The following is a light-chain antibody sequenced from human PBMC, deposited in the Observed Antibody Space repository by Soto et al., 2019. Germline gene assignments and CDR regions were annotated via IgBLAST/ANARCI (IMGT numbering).Light chain of an antibody. V-gene: IGLV2-14*01. CDR2: EVS. J-gene: IGLJ1*01. CDR3: NSYAGDIIRFV. CDR1: SSDVGAYKY. Sequence: QSVLTQPASVSGSPGQSVTISCTGTSSDVGAYKYVSWYQQHPGKAPKLMIYEVSNRPSGVSNRFSGSKSGNTASLTISELQADDEADYYCNSYAGDIIRFVFGTGTKV.